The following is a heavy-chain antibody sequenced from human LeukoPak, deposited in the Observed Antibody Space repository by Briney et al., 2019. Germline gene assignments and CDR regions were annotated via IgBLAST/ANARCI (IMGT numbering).Heavy chain of an antibody. CDR2: ISGSGGST. D-gene: IGHD3-3*01. J-gene: IGHJ4*02. CDR3: AKVSAYDFWSGYLDY. Sequence: PGGSLRISCAASGFTFSSYAMTWVRRAPGKGLEWVSVISGSGGSTYYADSVKGRFTISRDNSKNTLYLQMNSLRVEDTAVYYCAKVSAYDFWSGYLDYWGQGTLVTVSS. CDR1: GFTFSSYA. V-gene: IGHV3-23*01.